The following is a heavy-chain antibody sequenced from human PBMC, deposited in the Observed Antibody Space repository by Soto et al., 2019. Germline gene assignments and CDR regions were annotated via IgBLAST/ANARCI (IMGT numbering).Heavy chain of an antibody. CDR1: GGFSSGGDYY. J-gene: IGHJ2*01. D-gene: IGHD2-21*02. CDR3: ARDGGESAYCGGDCPYWYFDL. V-gene: IGHV4-30-4*01. CDR2: IYYSGST. Sequence: QVQLQESGPGLVKPSETLSLTCTVSGGFSSGGDYYWSWIRQPPGKGLEWIGYIYYSGSTYYNPSLRSRVSMAVDTSQNQFSLKLSYVTAADTAVYYCARDGGESAYCGGDCPYWYFDLWGRGTLVTVSS.